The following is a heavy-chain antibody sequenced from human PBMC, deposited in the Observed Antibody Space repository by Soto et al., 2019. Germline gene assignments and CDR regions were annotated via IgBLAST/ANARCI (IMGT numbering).Heavy chain of an antibody. Sequence: SETLSLTCTVSGGSISSGGYYWSWIRQHPGKGLEWIGYIYYSGSTYYNPSLKSRVTMSVDTSKNQFSLKLSSVTAADTAVYYCARDSSTSFNWFDPWGQGTLVTVSS. CDR2: IYYSGST. D-gene: IGHD2-2*01. CDR1: GGSISSGGYY. V-gene: IGHV4-31*03. CDR3: ARDSSTSFNWFDP. J-gene: IGHJ5*02.